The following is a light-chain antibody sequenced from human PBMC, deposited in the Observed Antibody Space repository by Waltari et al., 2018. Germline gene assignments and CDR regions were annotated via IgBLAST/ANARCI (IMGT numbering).Light chain of an antibody. V-gene: IGKV3-20*01. CDR3: HQYGSAPPYT. Sequence: LSPGERATLSCRASQSVRSGYFAWYQQKPGQAPKLLIYAASSRAAGVPDRFSGSGSGTDFTLTVSRLEPEDFAVYYCHQYGSAPPYTFGQGTRLEIK. CDR2: AAS. CDR1: QSVRSGY. J-gene: IGKJ2*01.